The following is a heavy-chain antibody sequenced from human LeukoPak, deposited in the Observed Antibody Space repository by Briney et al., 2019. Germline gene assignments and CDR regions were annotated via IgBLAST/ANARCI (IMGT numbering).Heavy chain of an antibody. V-gene: IGHV4-59*08. CDR1: GGSISSYY. CDR2: IYYSGST. D-gene: IGHD3-9*01. J-gene: IGHJ5*02. Sequence: SETLSLTCTVSGGSISSYYWSWIRQPAGKGLEWIGYIYYSGSTNYNPSLKSRVTISVDTSKNQFSLKLSSVTAADTAVYYCARHTYYDILTPWFDPWGQGTLVTVSS. CDR3: ARHTYYDILTPWFDP.